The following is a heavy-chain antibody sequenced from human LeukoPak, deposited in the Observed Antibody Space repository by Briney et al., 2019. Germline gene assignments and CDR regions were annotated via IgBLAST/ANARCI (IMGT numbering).Heavy chain of an antibody. CDR1: GGSFSGYY. Sequence: PSETLSLTCAVYGGSFSGYYWSWIRQPPGKGLEWIGEINHSGSTNYNPSLKSRVTISVDTSKNQFSLKLSSVTAADTAVYYCARLGLGGYYNSPRHYGYYYCYMDVWGQGTLVTVSS. CDR2: INHSGST. J-gene: IGHJ6*03. D-gene: IGHD3-3*01. V-gene: IGHV4-34*01. CDR3: ARLGLGGYYNSPRHYGYYYCYMDV.